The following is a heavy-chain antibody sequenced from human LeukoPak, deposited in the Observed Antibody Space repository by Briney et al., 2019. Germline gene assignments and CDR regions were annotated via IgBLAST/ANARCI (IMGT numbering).Heavy chain of an antibody. Sequence: ASVKVSCKASGYTFTSYYMHWVRQAPGQGLVWMGIINPSGGSTSYAQKFQGRVTMTRDTSTSTVYMELSSLRSEDTAAYYCARDPIAVAVPGHFDYWGQGTLVTVSS. CDR1: GYTFTSYY. CDR3: ARDPIAVAVPGHFDY. D-gene: IGHD6-19*01. J-gene: IGHJ4*02. V-gene: IGHV1-46*01. CDR2: INPSGGST.